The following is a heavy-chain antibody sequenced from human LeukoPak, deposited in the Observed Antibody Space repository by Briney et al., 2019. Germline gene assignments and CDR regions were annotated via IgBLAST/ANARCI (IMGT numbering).Heavy chain of an antibody. CDR3: ARGAAAGTYGYPYYYMDV. J-gene: IGHJ6*03. CDR2: INPNSGGT. CDR1: GYTFTSYA. V-gene: IGHV1-2*02. D-gene: IGHD6-13*01. Sequence: GASVKVSCKASGYTFTSYAMNWVRQAPGQGLEWMGWINPNSGGTNYAQKFQGRVTMTRDTSISTAYMELSRLRSDDTAVYYRARGAAAGTYGYPYYYMDVWGKGTTVTVSS.